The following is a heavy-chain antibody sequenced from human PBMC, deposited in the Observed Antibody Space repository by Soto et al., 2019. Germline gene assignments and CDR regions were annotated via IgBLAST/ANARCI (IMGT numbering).Heavy chain of an antibody. V-gene: IGHV1-69*12. CDR3: ARDGAVTVTTSYFDY. Sequence: QVQLVQSGAEVKKPGSSVKVSCKASGGTFSRNAINWVRQAPGQGLEWRGGIIPLFGTTNYAQNFQGRATITADESTNTAYMELSSLRSEDTAVYYCARDGAVTVTTSYFDYWGQGTLVSVSS. J-gene: IGHJ4*02. CDR2: IIPLFGTT. D-gene: IGHD4-17*01. CDR1: GGTFSRNA.